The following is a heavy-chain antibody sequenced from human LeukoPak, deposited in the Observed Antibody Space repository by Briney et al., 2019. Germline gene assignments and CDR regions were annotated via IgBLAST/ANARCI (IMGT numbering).Heavy chain of an antibody. Sequence: PGGSLRLACAASRFTFSNYGMSCVRQAPGKGLEWVSTITVSGAGTSYPDSVKGRFIISRDSSKNTLYLQMNSLRAEDTAVYYCAKGYGNTWPSRGAFFDYWGQGTLVTVSS. CDR1: RFTFSNYG. CDR2: ITVSGAGT. J-gene: IGHJ4*02. D-gene: IGHD5-18*01. V-gene: IGHV3-23*01. CDR3: AKGYGNTWPSRGAFFDY.